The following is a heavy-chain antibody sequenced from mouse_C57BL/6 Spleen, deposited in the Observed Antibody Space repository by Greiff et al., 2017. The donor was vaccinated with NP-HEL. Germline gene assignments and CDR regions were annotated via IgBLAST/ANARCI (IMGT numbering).Heavy chain of an antibody. J-gene: IGHJ4*01. D-gene: IGHD2-4*01. CDR2: ISYDGSN. CDR3: ARDGNYDGAMDY. V-gene: IGHV3-6*01. CDR1: GYSITSGYY. Sequence: DVQLQESGPGLVKPSQSLSLTCSVTGYSITSGYYWNWIRQFPGNKLEWMGYISYDGSNNYNPSLKNRISITRDTSKNQFFLKLNSVTTEDTATYYCARDGNYDGAMDYWGQGTSVTVSS.